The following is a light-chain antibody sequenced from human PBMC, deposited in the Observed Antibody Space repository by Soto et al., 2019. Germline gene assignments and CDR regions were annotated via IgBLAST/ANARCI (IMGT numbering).Light chain of an antibody. CDR3: QQYYDFPRT. J-gene: IGKJ1*01. CDR1: QDITTH. V-gene: IGKV1D-8*01. CDR2: AAS. Sequence: VIWVTQSPPLLSATTGDRVSISCRMSQDITTHLAWYQQKPGKAPELLIYAASTLQSGVPSRFSGSGSGTDFPLTISCLQSEDFATYYCQQYYDFPRTFGQGTTVEIK.